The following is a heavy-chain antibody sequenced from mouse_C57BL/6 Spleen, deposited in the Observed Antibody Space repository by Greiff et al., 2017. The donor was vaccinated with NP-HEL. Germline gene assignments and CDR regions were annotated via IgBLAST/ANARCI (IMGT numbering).Heavy chain of an antibody. J-gene: IGHJ2*01. D-gene: IGHD2-1*01. V-gene: IGHV1-53*01. CDR1: GYTFTSYW. Sequence: QVQLQQSGTELVKPGASVKLSCKASGYTFTSYWMHWVKQRPGQGLEWIGNINPSNGGTNYNEKFKSKATLTVDKSSSTAYMQLSSLTSEDSAVYYCAREKYGNYRFDYWGQGTTLTVSS. CDR3: AREKYGNYRFDY. CDR2: INPSNGGT.